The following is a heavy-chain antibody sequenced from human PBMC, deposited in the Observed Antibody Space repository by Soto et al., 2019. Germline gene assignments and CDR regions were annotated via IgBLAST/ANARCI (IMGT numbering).Heavy chain of an antibody. Sequence: SETLSLTCTVDSSRSNWWSWVRQPPGKGLEWIGEIYHSGSTNYNPSLKSRVTISVDKSKNQFSLKLSSVTAADTAVYYCARAAMGGSSWPFDYWGQGTLVTVSS. CDR3: ARAAMGGSSWPFDY. CDR1: SSRSNW. D-gene: IGHD6-13*01. CDR2: IYHSGST. J-gene: IGHJ4*02. V-gene: IGHV4-4*02.